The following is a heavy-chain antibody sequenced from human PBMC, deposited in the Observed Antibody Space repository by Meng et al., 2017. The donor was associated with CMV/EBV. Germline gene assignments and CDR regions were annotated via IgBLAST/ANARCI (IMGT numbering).Heavy chain of an antibody. J-gene: IGHJ5*02. CDR3: ARGRRGADNWFDP. V-gene: IGHV1-18*01. CDR1: GYTFTSYG. CDR2: ISAYNGNT. Sequence: VQPVQSVAEVNKPWASVKVSCKASGYTFTSYGISWVRQAAGQGLEWMGWISAYNGNTNYAQKLQGRVTMTTDTSTSTAYMELRSLRSDDTAVYYCARGRRGADNWFDPWGQGTLVTVSS.